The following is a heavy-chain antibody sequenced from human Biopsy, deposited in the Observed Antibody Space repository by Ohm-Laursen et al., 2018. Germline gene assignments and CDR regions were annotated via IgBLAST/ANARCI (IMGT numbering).Heavy chain of an antibody. CDR3: ARHAPSYSGSYWRYFDL. V-gene: IGHV4-59*08. J-gene: IGHJ2*01. CDR2: IYYTGST. D-gene: IGHD1-26*01. Sequence: SQTLSLTCTVSGGSISSYYWSWIRQPPGKGLEWIGYIYYTGSTNYNPSLKSRVTISVDMSMNHLSLRLPLVTAADTAVYYCARHAPSYSGSYWRYFDLWGRGTLVTVSS. CDR1: GGSISSYY.